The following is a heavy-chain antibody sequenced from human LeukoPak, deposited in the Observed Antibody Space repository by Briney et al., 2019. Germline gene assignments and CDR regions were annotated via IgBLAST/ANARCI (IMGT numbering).Heavy chain of an antibody. CDR1: GFTFSSYG. V-gene: IGHV3-30*18. J-gene: IGHJ4*02. D-gene: IGHD6-13*01. CDR3: AKIASTGISDY. Sequence: QPGRSLRLSCAASGFTFSSYGMHWVRQAPGKGLEWVAVISYDGSKKYYADSVKGRFTISRDNSKNTLYLQMNSLRAEDTAVYYCAKIASTGISDYWGQGTLVTASS. CDR2: ISYDGSKK.